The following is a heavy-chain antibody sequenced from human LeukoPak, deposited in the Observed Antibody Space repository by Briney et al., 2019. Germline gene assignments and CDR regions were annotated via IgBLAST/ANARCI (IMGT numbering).Heavy chain of an antibody. V-gene: IGHV3-23*01. CDR1: GFTFRSHA. D-gene: IGHD6-13*01. Sequence: GGSLRLSCAASGFTFRSHAMSWVRQAPGKGLEWVSAISGSGGGTFYADSVKGRFTISRDNSKNTLYLQMNSLRAEDTALYYCAKSKGQQLVFDYWGQGTLAIVSS. J-gene: IGHJ4*02. CDR3: AKSKGQQLVFDY. CDR2: ISGSGGGT.